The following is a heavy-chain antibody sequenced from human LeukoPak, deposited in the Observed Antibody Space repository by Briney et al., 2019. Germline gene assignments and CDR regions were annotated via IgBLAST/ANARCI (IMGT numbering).Heavy chain of an antibody. Sequence: QAGESLRLSCVVSGLTVSRKFMNWVRQAPGKGLEWVSGIYDNGSTFYADSVKGRFSISRDNGKNMVYLQLSSLRADDTAVYYCVRDIAGAFGYWGQGTLVTVFS. V-gene: IGHV3-66*01. CDR3: VRDIAGAFGY. D-gene: IGHD1-26*01. CDR1: GLTVSRKF. J-gene: IGHJ4*02. CDR2: IYDNGST.